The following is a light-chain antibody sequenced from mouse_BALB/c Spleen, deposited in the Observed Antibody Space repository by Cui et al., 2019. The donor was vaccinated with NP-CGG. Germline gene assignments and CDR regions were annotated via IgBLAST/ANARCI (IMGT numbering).Light chain of an antibody. CDR1: TGAVTTSNY. V-gene: IGLV1*01. J-gene: IGLJ1*01. CDR3: ALWYSNHWV. Sequence: ALVPHKSAPTTSPGETVTLTCRSSTGAVTTSNYANWVQEKPDHLFTGLIGGTNNRVPGVPARFSGSLIGDKAALTITGAQTEDEAIYFCALWYSNHWVFGGGTKLTVL. CDR2: GTN.